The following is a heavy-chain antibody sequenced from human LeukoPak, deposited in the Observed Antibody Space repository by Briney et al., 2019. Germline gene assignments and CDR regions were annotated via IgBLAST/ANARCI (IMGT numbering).Heavy chain of an antibody. V-gene: IGHV3-30-3*01. D-gene: IGHD3-22*01. CDR1: GFTLSTFA. Sequence: GGSLRPSCVASGFTLSTFAMHWVRQAPGKGLEWVAVISYDGSNKYYADSVKGRFTISRDNSKNTLYLQMNSLRAEDTAVYYCARGPRPTYYYDSSGYGGAFDIWGQGTMVTVSS. J-gene: IGHJ3*02. CDR3: ARGPRPTYYYDSSGYGGAFDI. CDR2: ISYDGSNK.